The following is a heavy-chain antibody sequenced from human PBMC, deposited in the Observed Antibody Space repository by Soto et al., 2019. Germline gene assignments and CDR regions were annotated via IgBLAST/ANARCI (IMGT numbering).Heavy chain of an antibody. CDR2: IIPKFGAS. CDR1: GGIFSNYA. V-gene: IGHV1-69*13. J-gene: IGHJ6*02. CDR3: ARGSFSSGSHTYYYHGMDV. Sequence: ASVKVSCKASGGIFSNYAITWVRQAPGQGPEWMGGIIPKFGASNYAQKFQGRVTITADESTTTAYMELSSLRSEDSAVYYCARGSFSSGSHTYYYHGMDVWGQGTTVTVS. D-gene: IGHD6-13*01.